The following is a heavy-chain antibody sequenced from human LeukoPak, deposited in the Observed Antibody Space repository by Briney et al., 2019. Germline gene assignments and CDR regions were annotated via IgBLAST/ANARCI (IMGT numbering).Heavy chain of an antibody. CDR3: AREEEGDAFDI. CDR1: GFTFSNYW. Sequence: GGSLRLSCAASGFTFSNYWMHWVRQAPGRGLVWVSRINTDGSRTSYADSVKGRFTISRDNAKNTLFLQMNSLRAEDTAVYYCAREEEGDAFDIWGQGTMVSVSS. V-gene: IGHV3-74*01. CDR2: INTDGSRT. J-gene: IGHJ3*02.